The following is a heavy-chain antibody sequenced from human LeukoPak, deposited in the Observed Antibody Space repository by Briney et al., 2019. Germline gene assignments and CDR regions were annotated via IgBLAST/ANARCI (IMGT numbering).Heavy chain of an antibody. CDR2: IYYSGST. J-gene: IGHJ3*02. CDR3: ARLVVFGVVIIRAFDI. D-gene: IGHD3-3*01. Sequence: SETLSLTCTVSGGSISSSCYYWGWIRQPPGKGLEWIGSIYYSGSTYYNPSLKSRVTISVDTSKNQFSLKLSSVTAADTAVYYCARLVVFGVVIIRAFDIWGQGTMVTVSS. V-gene: IGHV4-39*01. CDR1: GGSISSSCYY.